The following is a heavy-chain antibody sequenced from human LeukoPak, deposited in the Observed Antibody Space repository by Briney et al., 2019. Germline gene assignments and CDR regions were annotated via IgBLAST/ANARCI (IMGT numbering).Heavy chain of an antibody. CDR1: GGSFSGYY. D-gene: IGHD2-21*02. V-gene: IGHV4-34*01. CDR2: INHSGST. J-gene: IGHJ3*02. CDR3: ARETVAGSRFDI. Sequence: SETLSLTCAVYGGSFSGYYWSWIRQPPGKGLEWIGEINHSGSTNYNPSLKSRVTISVDTSKNQFSLKLSSVTAADTAVYYCARETVAGSRFDIWGQGTMVTVSS.